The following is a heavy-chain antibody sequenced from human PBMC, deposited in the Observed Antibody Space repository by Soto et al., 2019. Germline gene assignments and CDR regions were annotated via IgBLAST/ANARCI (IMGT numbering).Heavy chain of an antibody. V-gene: IGHV4-59*03. CDR3: ATRITVFGLLIPPFDP. CDR2: IYYSGST. Sequence: PSETLSLTYTVSGGSISSYYWSWIRQPPGKGLEWIGYIYYSGSTNYNPSLKSRVTMSVDTSKNQFSLRLSSVTAADTAIYYCATRITVFGLLIPPFDPWGQGTQVTV. D-gene: IGHD3-3*01. CDR1: GGSISSYY. J-gene: IGHJ5*02.